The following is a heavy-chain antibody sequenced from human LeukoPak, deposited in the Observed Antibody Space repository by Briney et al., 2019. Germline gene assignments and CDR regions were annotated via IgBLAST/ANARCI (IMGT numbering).Heavy chain of an antibody. CDR1: GYTFTSYG. CDR2: ISAYNGNT. J-gene: IGHJ4*02. D-gene: IGHD2-2*01. CDR3: ARSIPYCSSPSCYGGFFDY. Sequence: GASVKVSCKASGYTFTSYGISWVRQAPGQGLEWMGWISAYNGNTNYAQKLQGRVTMTTDTSTSTAYMELRSLRSDDTAVYYCARSIPYCSSPSCYGGFFDYWGQGTLVTVSS. V-gene: IGHV1-18*01.